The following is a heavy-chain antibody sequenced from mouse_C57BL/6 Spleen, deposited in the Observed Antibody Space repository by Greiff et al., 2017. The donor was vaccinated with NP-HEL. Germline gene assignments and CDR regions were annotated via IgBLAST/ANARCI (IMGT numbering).Heavy chain of an antibody. Sequence: EVQLQQSGPELVKPGASVKISCKASGYSFTGYYMNWVKQSPEKSLEWIGEINPSTGGTTYNQKFKAKATLTVDKSSSTAYMQLKSLTSEDSAVYYCARGGVGYFDYWGQGTTLTVSS. CDR3: ARGGVGYFDY. CDR2: INPSTGGT. V-gene: IGHV1-42*01. CDR1: GYSFTGYY. J-gene: IGHJ2*01.